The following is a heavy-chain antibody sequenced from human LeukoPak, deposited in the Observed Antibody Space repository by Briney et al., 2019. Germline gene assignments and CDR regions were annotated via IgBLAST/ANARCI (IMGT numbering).Heavy chain of an antibody. V-gene: IGHV1-24*01. Sequence: ASVKVSFTVSGYTLTELSMHWVRQAPGKGLEWMGGFDPEDGETIYAQKFQGRVTMTEDTSTDTAYMELSSLRSEDTAVYYCATDYYDSSGYYYFDYWGQGTLVTVSS. CDR3: ATDYYDSSGYYYFDY. J-gene: IGHJ4*02. CDR2: FDPEDGET. CDR1: GYTLTELS. D-gene: IGHD3-22*01.